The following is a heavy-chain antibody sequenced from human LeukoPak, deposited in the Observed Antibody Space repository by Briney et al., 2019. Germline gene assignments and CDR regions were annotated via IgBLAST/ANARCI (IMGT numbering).Heavy chain of an antibody. D-gene: IGHD2-2*01. V-gene: IGHV1-18*01. CDR2: ISAYNGNT. Sequence: GASVKVSCKASGYTFTSYGISWVRQAPGQGLEWMGWISAYNGNTNYARKFQGRVTMTTDTSTSTAYMELRSLRSDDTAGYYCARGSVVVPAAPDFWGQGTLVTVSS. CDR3: ARGSVVVPAAPDF. J-gene: IGHJ4*02. CDR1: GYTFTSYG.